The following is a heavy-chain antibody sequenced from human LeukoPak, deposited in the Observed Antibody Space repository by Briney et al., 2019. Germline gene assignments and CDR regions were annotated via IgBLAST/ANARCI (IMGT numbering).Heavy chain of an antibody. D-gene: IGHD6-19*01. CDR1: GGSISSYY. Sequence: SETLSLTCTVSGGSISSYYWSWIRQPPGKGLEWSGYIYYSGSTNYNPSLKSRVTISVDTSKNQFSLKLSSVTAADTAVYYCARLKAVAGTRWFDPWGQGTLVTVSS. CDR3: ARLKAVAGTRWFDP. CDR2: IYYSGST. V-gene: IGHV4-59*08. J-gene: IGHJ5*02.